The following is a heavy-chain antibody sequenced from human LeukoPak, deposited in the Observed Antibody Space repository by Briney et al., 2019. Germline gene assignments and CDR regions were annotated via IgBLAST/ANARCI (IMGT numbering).Heavy chain of an antibody. CDR3: AGEWGRRGFGSQIDS. D-gene: IGHD3-10*01. Sequence: SETLSLTCIVSGASMSSHVWSWIRQPPGKELEWIGYISDSGRTNYNASLKSRVTISVDPSQNQASLKLRSVTAADTAVYFCAGEWGRRGFGSQIDSWGQGTVVTVSS. CDR1: GASMSSHV. CDR2: ISDSGRT. J-gene: IGHJ4*02. V-gene: IGHV4-59*11.